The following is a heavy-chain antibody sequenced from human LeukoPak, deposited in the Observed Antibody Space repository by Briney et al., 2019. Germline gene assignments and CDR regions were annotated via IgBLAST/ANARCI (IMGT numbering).Heavy chain of an antibody. Sequence: SETLSLTCTVSGFSINSDYYWGWIRQPPGKGLEWIGSLYHSGSSYYNPSLKSRVTISVDTPRSQFSLKLSSVTAADTAVYYCAREGHSSSWYVGWFDPWGQGTLVTVSS. D-gene: IGHD6-13*01. V-gene: IGHV4-38-2*02. CDR1: GFSINSDYY. CDR3: AREGHSSSWYVGWFDP. CDR2: LYHSGSS. J-gene: IGHJ5*02.